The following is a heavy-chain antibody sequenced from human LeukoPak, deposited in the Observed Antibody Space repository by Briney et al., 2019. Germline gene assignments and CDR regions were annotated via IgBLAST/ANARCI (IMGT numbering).Heavy chain of an antibody. CDR1: GFTFSNYW. V-gene: IGHV3-9*01. CDR2: ISWNSGSI. J-gene: IGHJ4*02. Sequence: GGSLRLSCAASGFTFSNYWMSWVRQAPGKGLEWVSGISWNSGSIGYADSVKGRFTISRDNAKNSLYLQMNSLGAEDTALYYCAKDPSGYSYGYFDYWGQGTLVTVSS. D-gene: IGHD5-18*01. CDR3: AKDPSGYSYGYFDY.